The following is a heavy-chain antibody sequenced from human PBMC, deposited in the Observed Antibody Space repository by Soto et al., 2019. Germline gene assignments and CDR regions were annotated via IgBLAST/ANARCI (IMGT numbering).Heavy chain of an antibody. Sequence: ASVKVSCKASGYTFTSYDINWVRQATGQGLEWMGWMNPNSGNTGYAQKFQGRVTMTRNTSISTAYMELSSLRSEDTAVYYCARAEREYYGGLGYYMDVWGKGTTVTVSS. CDR2: MNPNSGNT. J-gene: IGHJ6*03. CDR3: ARAEREYYGGLGYYMDV. V-gene: IGHV1-8*01. CDR1: GYTFTSYD. D-gene: IGHD3-10*01.